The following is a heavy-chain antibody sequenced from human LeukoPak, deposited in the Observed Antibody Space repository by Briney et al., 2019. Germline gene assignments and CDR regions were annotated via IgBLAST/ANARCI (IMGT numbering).Heavy chain of an antibody. V-gene: IGHV3-7*03. Sequence: PGGSLRLSCAASGFTFSSSAMHWVRQAPGKGLEWVANIKQDGSAKPYVDSVKGRFTISKDNAKNSLFLQMNSLRAEDTAVYYCARDNGWSADFWGQGTLVTVSS. CDR1: GFTFSSSA. J-gene: IGHJ4*02. CDR3: ARDNGWSADF. CDR2: IKQDGSAK. D-gene: IGHD2-15*01.